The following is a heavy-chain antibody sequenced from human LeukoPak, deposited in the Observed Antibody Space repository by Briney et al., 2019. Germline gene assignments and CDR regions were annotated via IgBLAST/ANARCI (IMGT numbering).Heavy chain of an antibody. CDR3: AKDRWTTVTSFDY. D-gene: IGHD4-11*01. CDR2: IRYDGSNK. J-gene: IGHJ4*02. V-gene: IGHV3-30*02. Sequence: GGSLRLSCAASGFSFSNYGMHWVRQAPGKGLEWVAFIRYDGSNKYYADSVKGRFTISRDNSKNTLYLQMNSLRAEDTAVYYCAKDRWTTVTSFDYWGQGTLVTVSS. CDR1: GFSFSNYG.